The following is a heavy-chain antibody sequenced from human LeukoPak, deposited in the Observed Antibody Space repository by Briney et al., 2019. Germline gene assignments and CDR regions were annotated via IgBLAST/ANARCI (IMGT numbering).Heavy chain of an antibody. CDR1: RFTFSDYW. CDR3: ARTYYDFWSGYYSHEGNPFDY. J-gene: IGHJ4*02. D-gene: IGHD3-3*01. Sequence: GGSLRLSCAASRFTFSDYWMTWVRQAPGKGLEWVANIKRDGSDKYYVDSVKGRFTISRDNAKNSLYLGMNSLRAEDTTVYYCARTYYDFWSGYYSHEGNPFDYWGQGTLVTVSS. CDR2: IKRDGSDK. V-gene: IGHV3-7*01.